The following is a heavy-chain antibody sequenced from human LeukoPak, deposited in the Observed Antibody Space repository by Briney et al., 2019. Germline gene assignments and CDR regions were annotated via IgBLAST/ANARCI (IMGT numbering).Heavy chain of an antibody. V-gene: IGHV3-23*01. Sequence: GGSLRLSCAASGFTFSSYAMSWVRQAPGKGLEWVSAIRGSGGSTYYADSVKGRFTISRDNSKNTLYLQMNSLRAEDTAEYYCAKAPLRCSSTSCYSEFQHWGQGTLVTVSS. CDR3: AKAPLRCSSTSCYSEFQH. D-gene: IGHD2-2*01. J-gene: IGHJ1*01. CDR2: IRGSGGST. CDR1: GFTFSSYA.